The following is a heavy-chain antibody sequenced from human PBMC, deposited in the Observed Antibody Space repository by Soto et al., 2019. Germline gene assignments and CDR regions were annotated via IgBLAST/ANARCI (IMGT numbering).Heavy chain of an antibody. J-gene: IGHJ4*02. V-gene: IGHV3-53*01. Sequence: XGSLRLSCAASGFSFSGNYMSWVRQAPGKGPEWISVIHSDVGTKYADSVNGRFTISRDRSKNTLYLHMSSLTAEDTAVYFCAGSTNYYLYYFDYWGQGTLVTSPQ. CDR2: IHSDVGT. CDR3: AGSTNYYLYYFDY. CDR1: GFSFSGNY. D-gene: IGHD2-2*01.